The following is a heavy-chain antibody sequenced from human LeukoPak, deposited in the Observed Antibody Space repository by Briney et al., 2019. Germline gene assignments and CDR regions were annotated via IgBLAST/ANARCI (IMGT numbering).Heavy chain of an antibody. D-gene: IGHD6-19*01. CDR3: AKEQWAVAGRDGMDV. CDR1: GFTFSSYG. V-gene: IGHV3-30*18. Sequence: SGGSLRLSCAASGFTFSSYGMHWVRQAPGKGLEWVAVISYDGSNKYYADSVKGRFTISRDNSKNTLYLQMNSLRAEDTAVYYCAKEQWAVAGRDGMDVWGQGTTVTVSS. J-gene: IGHJ6*02. CDR2: ISYDGSNK.